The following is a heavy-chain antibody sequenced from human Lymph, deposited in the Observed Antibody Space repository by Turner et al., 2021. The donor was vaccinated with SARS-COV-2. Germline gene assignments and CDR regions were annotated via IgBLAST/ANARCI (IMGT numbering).Heavy chain of an antibody. Sequence: QAQLVQSGAEVKTPGASVKVSCKAPGYTFTSYDINWVRQATGQGLEWMGWMNPNSGNTGYAQKFQGRVTMTRNTSISTAYMGLSSLRSEDTAVYYCARGRYSGGGMDVWGQGTTVTVSS. CDR1: GYTFTSYD. J-gene: IGHJ6*02. D-gene: IGHD1-26*01. CDR2: MNPNSGNT. V-gene: IGHV1-8*02. CDR3: ARGRYSGGGMDV.